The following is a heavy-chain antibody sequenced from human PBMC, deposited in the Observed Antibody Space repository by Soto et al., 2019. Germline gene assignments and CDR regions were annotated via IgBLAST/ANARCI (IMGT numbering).Heavy chain of an antibody. CDR1: TNQW. D-gene: IGHD2-2*03. CDR2: IYPGDSDT. V-gene: IGHV5-51*01. J-gene: IGHJ4*02. Sequence: TNQWIGWVRQMPGKGLEWMGIIYPGDSDTKYSPSFQGQVTISADKSISTAYLQWSSLKASDTAMYYCARLMDPRDWGQGTLVTVSS. CDR3: ARLMDPRD.